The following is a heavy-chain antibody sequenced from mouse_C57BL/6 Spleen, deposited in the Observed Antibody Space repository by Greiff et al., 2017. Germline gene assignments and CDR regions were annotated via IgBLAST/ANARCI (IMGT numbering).Heavy chain of an antibody. D-gene: IGHD2-4*01. J-gene: IGHJ1*03. CDR2: IYPGSGNT. Sequence: QVQLQQSGPELVKPGASVKISCKASGYSFTSYYIHWVKQRPGQGLEWIGWIYPGSGNTKYNEKFKGKATLTADTSSSTAYMQLSSLTSEDSAVYYCARSLAAYDYDWYFDVWGTGTTVTVSS. V-gene: IGHV1-66*01. CDR1: GYSFTSYY. CDR3: ARSLAAYDYDWYFDV.